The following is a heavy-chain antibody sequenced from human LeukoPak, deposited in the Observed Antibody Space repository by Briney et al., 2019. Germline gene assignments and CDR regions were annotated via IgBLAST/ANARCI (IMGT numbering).Heavy chain of an antibody. J-gene: IGHJ5*02. D-gene: IGHD3-3*01. Sequence: PGGSLRLSCAASGFTFDDYAMHWVRHAPGKGLEWVSGISWNSGSIGYADSVKGRFTISRDNAENSLYLQMNSLRAEDTALYYCAKGRSNTYYDFWSGYYGWFDPWGQGTLVTVSS. V-gene: IGHV3-9*01. CDR2: ISWNSGSI. CDR1: GFTFDDYA. CDR3: AKGRSNTYYDFWSGYYGWFDP.